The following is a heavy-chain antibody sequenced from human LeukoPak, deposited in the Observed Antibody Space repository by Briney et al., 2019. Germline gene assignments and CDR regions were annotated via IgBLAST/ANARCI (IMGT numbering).Heavy chain of an antibody. D-gene: IGHD2-15*01. Sequence: PSQTLSLTCAVSGGSISSGGYSWSWIRQPPGKGLEWIGYIHQSGSTYYNPSFKSRVTISVDRSKNQFSLKLSSVTAADTGIYYCATGTGYCSGGGCYDYWGQGTLVTVSS. CDR1: GGSISSGGYS. V-gene: IGHV4-30-2*01. J-gene: IGHJ4*02. CDR3: ATGTGYCSGGGCYDY. CDR2: IHQSGST.